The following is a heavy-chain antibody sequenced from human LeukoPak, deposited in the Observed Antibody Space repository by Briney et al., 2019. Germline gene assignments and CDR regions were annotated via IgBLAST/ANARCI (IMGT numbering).Heavy chain of an antibody. CDR3: ARGSGRYSSSSVY. CDR1: GGSFSGYY. J-gene: IGHJ4*02. CDR2: INHSGST. D-gene: IGHD6-13*01. V-gene: IGHV4-34*01. Sequence: SETLSLTCAVYGGSFSGYYWSWIRQPPGRGLEWIGEINHSGSTNYNPSLKSRVTISVDTSKYQFSLKLSSVTAADTAVYYCARGSGRYSSSSVYWGQGTLVTVSS.